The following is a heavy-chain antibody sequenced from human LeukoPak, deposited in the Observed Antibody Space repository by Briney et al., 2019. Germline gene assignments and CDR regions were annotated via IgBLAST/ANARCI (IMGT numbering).Heavy chain of an antibody. V-gene: IGHV1-69*13. D-gene: IGHD5-24*01. CDR3: ARTPLGDGYKGWFDP. CDR2: IIHMFGTA. J-gene: IGHJ5*02. Sequence: SVKVSCKTSGGTFSSYVISWVRQAPGQGLEWMGAIIHMFGTAKYAQKFQGRVTITADDSTSAAYIELSSLRSEDTAVYYCARTPLGDGYKGWFDPWGQGTLVTVSS. CDR1: GGTFSSYV.